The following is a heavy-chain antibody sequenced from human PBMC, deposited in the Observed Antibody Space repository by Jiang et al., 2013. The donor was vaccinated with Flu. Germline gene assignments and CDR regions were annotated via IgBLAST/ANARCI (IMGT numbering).Heavy chain of an antibody. CDR2: INHSGST. D-gene: IGHD6-13*01. Sequence: LLKPSETLSLTCAVYGGSFSGYYWSWIRQPPGKGLEWIGEINHSGSTNYNPSLKSRVTISVDTSKNQFSLKLSSVTAADTAVYYCARGTPAYSSTWSGMGSAFDIWGQGTMVTVSS. V-gene: IGHV4-34*01. CDR3: ARGTPAYSSTWSGMGSAFDI. CDR1: GGSFSGYY. J-gene: IGHJ3*02.